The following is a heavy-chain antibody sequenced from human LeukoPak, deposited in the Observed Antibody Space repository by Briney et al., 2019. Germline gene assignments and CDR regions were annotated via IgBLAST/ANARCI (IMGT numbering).Heavy chain of an antibody. CDR1: GFTFSSYA. CDR2: ISYDGSNK. CDR3: AKSSYYDASGYYREYYFDS. Sequence: GGSLRLSCAASGFTFSSYAMHWVRQAPGKGLEWVAVISYDGSNKYYADSVKGRFTISRDNSKNTLYLQMNSLRAEDTAVYYCAKSSYYDASGYYREYYFDSWGQGTLVTVSS. J-gene: IGHJ4*02. V-gene: IGHV3-30-3*02. D-gene: IGHD3-22*01.